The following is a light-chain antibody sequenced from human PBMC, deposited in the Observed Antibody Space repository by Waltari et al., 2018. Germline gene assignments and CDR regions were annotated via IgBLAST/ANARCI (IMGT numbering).Light chain of an antibody. V-gene: IGLV2-14*01. Sequence: QSALPQPASVSGSPGQSITISCPGTSSDVGGYNYLSWYQQHPGKATKLMIYEVSNRPSGVSNRFSGSKSGNTASLTISGLQAEDEADYYCSSYTSSSTLVFGGGTKLTVL. CDR1: SSDVGGYNY. J-gene: IGLJ2*01. CDR3: SSYTSSSTLV. CDR2: EVS.